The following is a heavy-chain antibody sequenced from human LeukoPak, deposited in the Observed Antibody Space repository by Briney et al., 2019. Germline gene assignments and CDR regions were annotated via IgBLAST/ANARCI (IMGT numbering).Heavy chain of an antibody. D-gene: IGHD3-10*01. J-gene: IGHJ3*02. CDR1: GFTFSRYD. Sequence: GGSLRLSCTASGFTFSRYDMSWVRQAPGKGLEWVSGISDSAGTTYYADSVKGRFSISRDNSKNTPNLQMNSLRAEDTAVYYCAKSYYYGSGDYSLTAFDIWGQGTMVTVSS. CDR2: ISDSAGTT. V-gene: IGHV3-23*01. CDR3: AKSYYYGSGDYSLTAFDI.